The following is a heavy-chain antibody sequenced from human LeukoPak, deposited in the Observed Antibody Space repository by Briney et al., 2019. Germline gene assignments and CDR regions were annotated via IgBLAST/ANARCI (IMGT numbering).Heavy chain of an antibody. CDR3: ARDRDPGYNDSSGYRRVNAFDI. D-gene: IGHD3-22*01. V-gene: IGHV3-48*04. CDR1: GFTFSSYG. CDR2: ISTSGSTK. Sequence: GGSLRLSCAASGFTFSSYGMYWVRQAPGKGLEWVSYISTSGSTKYYVDSVKGRFTISRDNAKNSLYLQMNSLRAEDTAVYYCARDRDPGYNDSSGYRRVNAFDIWGQGTMVTVFS. J-gene: IGHJ3*02.